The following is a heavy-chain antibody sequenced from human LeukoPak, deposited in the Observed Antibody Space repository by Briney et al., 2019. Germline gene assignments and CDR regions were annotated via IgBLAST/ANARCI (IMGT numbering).Heavy chain of an antibody. V-gene: IGHV4-39*07. J-gene: IGHJ3*02. Sequence: PSETLSLTCTVSGDSISSSNCYWGWIRQPPGKGLEWIGSIYFSGGTYYNASLKSRVTISVDTSKNQFSLKLSSVTAADTAVYYCGRASGWYPRVAFDIWGQGTMVTVSS. CDR3: GRASGWYPRVAFDI. D-gene: IGHD6-19*01. CDR2: IYFSGGT. CDR1: GDSISSSNCY.